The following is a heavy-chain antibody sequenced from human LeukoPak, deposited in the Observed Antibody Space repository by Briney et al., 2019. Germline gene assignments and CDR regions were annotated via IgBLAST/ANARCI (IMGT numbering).Heavy chain of an antibody. CDR1: GFTFSSYA. Sequence: GGSLRLSCAASGFTFSSYAMRWVRQAPGKGLEWVAVISYDGSNKYYADSVKGRFTISRDNFKNTLYLQMNSLRAEDTAVYYCASAHQYYYDSSGYYPYYFDYWGQGTLVTVSS. CDR2: ISYDGSNK. J-gene: IGHJ4*02. CDR3: ASAHQYYYDSSGYYPYYFDY. V-gene: IGHV3-30*04. D-gene: IGHD3-22*01.